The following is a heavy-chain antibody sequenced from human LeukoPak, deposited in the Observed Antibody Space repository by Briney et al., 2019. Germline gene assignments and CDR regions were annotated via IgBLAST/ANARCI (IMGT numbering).Heavy chain of an antibody. Sequence: GGSLRLSCRASGFTFRSLGMHWVRQAPGKGLEWVAVIAYNGSSAYYGDSVKGRFTISRDNSKNTLYLQLNSLRPEDTAVYYCANLTPRGHSMDVWGHGTTVIVSS. CDR3: ANLTPRGHSMDV. V-gene: IGHV3-30*18. CDR1: GFTFRSLG. D-gene: IGHD3-10*01. J-gene: IGHJ6*02. CDR2: IAYNGSSA.